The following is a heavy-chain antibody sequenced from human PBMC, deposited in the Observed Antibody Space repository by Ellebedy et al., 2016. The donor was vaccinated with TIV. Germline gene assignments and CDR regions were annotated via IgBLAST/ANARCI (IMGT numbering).Heavy chain of an antibody. CDR2: IKPDGNQK. J-gene: IGHJ4*02. CDR3: GRTGYSWEGLDR. D-gene: IGHD1-26*01. V-gene: IGHV3-7*01. Sequence: GGSLRLXXTASGFTFSRHNMNWVRQAPGKGPEWVATIKPDGNQKDYVVPVRGRFTISRDNAMDSLYLQMNSLSPEDTALYYCGRTGYSWEGLDRWGQGTLVTVSA. CDR1: GFTFSRHN.